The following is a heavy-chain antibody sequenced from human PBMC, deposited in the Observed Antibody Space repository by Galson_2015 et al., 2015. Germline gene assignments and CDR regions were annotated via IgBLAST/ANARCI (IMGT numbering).Heavy chain of an antibody. CDR1: GVSINSFY. CDR2: TYDSGST. J-gene: IGHJ4*02. V-gene: IGHV4-59*01. Sequence: ETLSLTCTVSGVSINSFYWTWIRQPPGKGLEWIGYTYDSGSTNYNPSLTSRVTTSVDTSKNQFSLKLSSVTAADTAVYYCARVHSGRASEFDYWGQGILVTVSS. CDR3: ARVHSGRASEFDY. D-gene: IGHD1-26*01.